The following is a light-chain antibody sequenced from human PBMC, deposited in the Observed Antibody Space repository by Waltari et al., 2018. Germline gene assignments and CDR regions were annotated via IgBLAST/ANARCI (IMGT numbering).Light chain of an antibody. CDR1: TRTMGVYNH. CDR2: DVT. V-gene: IGLV2-14*03. CDR3: SSYTTSISYV. J-gene: IGLJ1*01. Sequence: QSPLTQPASVSGSPGQPIPTSSPGPTRTMGVYNHFLWYQQHPGKAPKLMIYDVTNRPSGVSDRFSGSKSDYTASLTISGLQAEDEADYYCSSYTTSISYVFGTGTRVTVL.